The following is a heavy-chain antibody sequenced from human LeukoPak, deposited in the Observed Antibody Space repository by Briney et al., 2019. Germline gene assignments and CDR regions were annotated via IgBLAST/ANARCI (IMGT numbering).Heavy chain of an antibody. D-gene: IGHD3-3*01. CDR3: ARSPPIAYYDFWSGPLDY. J-gene: IGHJ4*02. CDR1: GGTFNSYA. V-gene: IGHV1-69*13. Sequence: ASVKVSCKASGGTFNSYAISWVRQAPGQGLEWMGGIIPIFGTANYAQKFQGRVTITADESTSTAYMELSSLRSEDTAVYYCARSPPIAYYDFWSGPLDYWGQGTLVTVSS. CDR2: IIPIFGTA.